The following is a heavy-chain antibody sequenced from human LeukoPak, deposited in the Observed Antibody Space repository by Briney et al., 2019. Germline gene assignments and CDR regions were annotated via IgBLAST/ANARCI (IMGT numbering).Heavy chain of an antibody. V-gene: IGHV1-18*01. CDR3: ARDLMYCDTMSCYDGDFDY. Sequence: GASVKVSCKASGYSSINFGLSWVRQAPGQGLEWMGWISAYNHNTNYAQKFQGRVTMTIDTSTTTVYMELRSLRSDDTAIYYCARDLMYCDTMSCYDGDFDYWGQGIPVTVSS. CDR2: ISAYNHNT. J-gene: IGHJ4*02. CDR1: GYSSINFG. D-gene: IGHD2-2*01.